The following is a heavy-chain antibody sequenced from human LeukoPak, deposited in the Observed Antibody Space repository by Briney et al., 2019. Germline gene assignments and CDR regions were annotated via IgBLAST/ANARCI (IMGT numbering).Heavy chain of an antibody. D-gene: IGHD6-25*01. J-gene: IGHJ4*02. CDR3: GREISGFGRRCYGDW. CDR2: ISSSSSYI. CDR1: GFTFSSYS. V-gene: IGHV3-21*01. Sequence: PGGSLRLSCAASGFTFSSYSMNWVRQAPGKGLEWVSSISSSSSYIYYADSVKGRFTISRDNAKNSLYLQMNSLRAEGTAVYYCGREISGFGRRCYGDWWGQGTLVTVSS.